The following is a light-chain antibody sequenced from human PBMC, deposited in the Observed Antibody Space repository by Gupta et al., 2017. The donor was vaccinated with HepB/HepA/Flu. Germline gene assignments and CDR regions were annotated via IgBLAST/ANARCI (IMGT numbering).Light chain of an antibody. CDR1: SLRDYY. CDR2: RNN. Sequence: SSELTQDAAQSVALGQTVRITCQGDSLRDYYVNWYQQRAGQAPVLVIYRNNNRPSGIPDRFSGSKSGNTASPTITGAQAEDEADYYCYSPDSSYNLYVFGTGTKVIVL. CDR3: YSPDSSYNLYV. V-gene: IGLV3-19*01. J-gene: IGLJ1*01.